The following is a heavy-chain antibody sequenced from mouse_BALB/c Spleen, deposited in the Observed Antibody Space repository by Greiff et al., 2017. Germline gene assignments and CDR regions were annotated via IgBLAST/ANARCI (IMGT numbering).Heavy chain of an antibody. Sequence: QVQLQQPGAELVKPGASVKLSCKASGYTFTSYWMHWVKQRPGQGLEWIGEINPSNGRTNYNEKFKSKATLTVDKSSSTAYMQLSSLTSEDSAVYYCARSYYYGGTPLYAMDYWGQGTSVTVSS. J-gene: IGHJ4*01. CDR3: ARSYYYGGTPLYAMDY. V-gene: IGHV1S81*02. CDR1: GYTFTSYW. D-gene: IGHD1-1*01. CDR2: INPSNGRT.